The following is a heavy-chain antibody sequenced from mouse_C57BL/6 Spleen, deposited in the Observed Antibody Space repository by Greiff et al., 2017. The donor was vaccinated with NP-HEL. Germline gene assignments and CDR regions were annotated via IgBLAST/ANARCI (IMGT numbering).Heavy chain of an antibody. CDR3: TTKRECYFDY. V-gene: IGHV14-4*01. Sequence: EVQLQQSGAELVRPGASVKLSCTASGFNIKDDYMHWVKQRPDQGLEWIGWIDPENGDTEYASKFQGKATITADTSANTAYLHLSSLTSEDTAVYYCTTKRECYFDYWGQGTTLTVSS. J-gene: IGHJ2*01. CDR2: IDPENGDT. CDR1: GFNIKDDY.